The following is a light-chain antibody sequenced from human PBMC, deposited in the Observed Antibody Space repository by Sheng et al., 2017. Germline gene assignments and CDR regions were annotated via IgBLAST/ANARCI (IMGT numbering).Light chain of an antibody. CDR3: QRLDNYPLT. CDR1: QNIDRS. J-gene: IGKJ4*01. V-gene: IGKV1-5*03. Sequence: DIQMTQSPSTLSASVGDRVTITCRASQNIDRSLAWYQQKPGKAPKLLISLTSTLESGVPSRFSGSGSGTDFTLTISNLQPEDFATYYCQRLDNYPLTFGGGTKVEIK. CDR2: LTS.